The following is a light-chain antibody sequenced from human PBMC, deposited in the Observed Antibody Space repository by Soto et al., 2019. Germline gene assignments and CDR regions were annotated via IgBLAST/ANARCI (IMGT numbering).Light chain of an antibody. CDR3: QQDGSSPPT. V-gene: IGKV3-20*01. CDR2: GAS. CDR1: ETVSSTY. Sequence: ENVLTQSPGTLSLSPGERATLSCRARETVSSTYLAWYQQKPGQAPRLLIYGASSRATGIPDRVSGSGSGTDFTITISRLEPEDFAVYYCQQDGSSPPTFGGGTRVEIK. J-gene: IGKJ4*01.